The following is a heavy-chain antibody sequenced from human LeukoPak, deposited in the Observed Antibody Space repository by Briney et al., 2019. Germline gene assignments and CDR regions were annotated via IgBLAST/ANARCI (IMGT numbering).Heavy chain of an antibody. V-gene: IGHV1-2*02. CDR2: INPNSGGT. J-gene: IGHJ3*02. D-gene: IGHD1-14*01. CDR3: ARGITNGNTFDI. CDR1: GYTFTGYY. Sequence: ASVTVSCKASGYTFTGYYMHWVRQAPGQGLEWMGWINPNSGGTNYAQKFQGRVTMTRDTSISTAYMELSRLRSDDTAVYYCARGITNGNTFDIWGQGTMVTVSS.